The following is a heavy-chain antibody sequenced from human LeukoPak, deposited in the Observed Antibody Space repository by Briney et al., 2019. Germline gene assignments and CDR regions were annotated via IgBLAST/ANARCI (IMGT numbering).Heavy chain of an antibody. D-gene: IGHD2-15*01. V-gene: IGHV4-4*07. CDR2: IYTSGST. CDR1: GGSISSYY. Sequence: PSETLSLTCTVSGGSISSYYWSWIRQPAGKGLEWIGRIYTSGSTNYNPSLKSRVTMSVDTSKNQFSLKLSSVDIYCSGGSCRYFDYWGQGTLVTVSS. J-gene: IGHJ4*02. CDR3: YFDY.